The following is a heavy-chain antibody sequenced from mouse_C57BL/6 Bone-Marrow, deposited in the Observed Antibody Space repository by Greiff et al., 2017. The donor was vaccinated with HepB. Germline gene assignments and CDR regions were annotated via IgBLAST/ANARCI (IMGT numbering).Heavy chain of an antibody. V-gene: IGHV5-4*01. CDR2: ISDGGSYT. J-gene: IGHJ2*01. CDR1: GFTFSSYA. CDR3: ARDQLIYYYGKDY. Sequence: EVMLVESGGGLVKPGGSLKLSCAASGFTFSSYAMSWVRQTPEKRLEWVATISDGGSYTYYPDNVKGRFTISRDNAKNNRYLQMSHLKSEDTAMYYCARDQLIYYYGKDYWGQGTTLTVSS. D-gene: IGHD1-1*01.